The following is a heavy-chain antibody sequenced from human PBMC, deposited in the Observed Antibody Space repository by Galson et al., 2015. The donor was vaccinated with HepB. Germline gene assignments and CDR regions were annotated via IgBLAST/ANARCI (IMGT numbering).Heavy chain of an antibody. D-gene: IGHD3-22*01. CDR1: GYSISSGYY. V-gene: IGHV4-38-2*02. CDR2: IYHSGST. Sequence: SETLSLTCTVSGYSISSGYYWGWIRQPPGKGLEWIGSIYHSGSTYYNPSLKSRVTISVDTSKNQFSLKLSSVTAADTAVYYCARDHREGFQDYYDSSGYYNPGTIDIWGQGTMVTVSS. J-gene: IGHJ3*02. CDR3: ARDHREGFQDYYDSSGYYNPGTIDI.